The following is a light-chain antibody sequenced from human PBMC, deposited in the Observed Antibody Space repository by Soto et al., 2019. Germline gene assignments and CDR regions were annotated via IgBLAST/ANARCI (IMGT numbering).Light chain of an antibody. Sequence: QSVLTQPPSVSGAPGQGVTISCTGGSSNIGANYDVHWYQQLPGTAPKLLIYDNNNRPSGVPDRFSGSKSGTSASLAITGLQAEDEADYYCQSYDNSLSGYVFGTGTKLTVL. CDR1: SSNIGANYD. CDR3: QSYDNSLSGYV. V-gene: IGLV1-40*01. J-gene: IGLJ1*01. CDR2: DNN.